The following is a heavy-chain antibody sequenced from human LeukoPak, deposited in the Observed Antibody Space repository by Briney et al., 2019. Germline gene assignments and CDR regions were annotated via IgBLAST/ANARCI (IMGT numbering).Heavy chain of an antibody. V-gene: IGHV4-39*07. CDR1: GGSISSSSYY. J-gene: IGHJ5*02. CDR2: IYYSGST. Sequence: SETLSLTCTVSGGSISSSSYYWGWIRQPPGKGLEWIGSIYYSGSTNYNPSLKSRVTISVDTSKNQFSLKLSSVTAADTAVYYCAKTTQGRGIAAAGTGWFDPWGQGTLVTVSS. CDR3: AKTTQGRGIAAAGTGWFDP. D-gene: IGHD6-13*01.